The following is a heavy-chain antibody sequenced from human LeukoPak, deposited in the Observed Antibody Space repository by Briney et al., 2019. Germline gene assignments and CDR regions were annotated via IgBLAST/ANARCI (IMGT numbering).Heavy chain of an antibody. Sequence: SETLSLTCTVSGGSISSGDYYWSRIRRPPGKGLEWIGYIYYSGSTYYNPSLKSRVTISVDTSKNQFSLKLSSVTAADTAVYYCAREVSRWPYYFDYWGQGTLVTVSS. CDR2: IYYSGST. D-gene: IGHD4-23*01. CDR3: AREVSRWPYYFDY. CDR1: GGSISSGDYY. J-gene: IGHJ4*02. V-gene: IGHV4-30-4*01.